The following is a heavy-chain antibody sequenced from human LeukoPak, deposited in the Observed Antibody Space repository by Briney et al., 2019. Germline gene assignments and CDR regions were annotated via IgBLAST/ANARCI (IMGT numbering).Heavy chain of an antibody. CDR2: ISYDGSNK. CDR1: GFTFSSYG. J-gene: IGHJ6*04. V-gene: IGHV3-30*19. CDR3: ARAPRGMDV. Sequence: GRSLRLSCAASGFTFSSYGMHWVRQAPGKGLEWVAVISYDGSNKYYADSVKGRFTISRDNSKNTLYLQMNSLRAEDTAVYYCARAPRGMDVWGKGTTVTVSS.